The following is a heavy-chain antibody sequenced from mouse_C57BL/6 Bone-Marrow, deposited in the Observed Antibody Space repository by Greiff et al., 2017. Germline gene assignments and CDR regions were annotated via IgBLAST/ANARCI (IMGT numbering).Heavy chain of an antibody. V-gene: IGHV1-59*01. D-gene: IGHD1-1*01. CDR2: IDPSDSYT. CDR3: AGSGPYYYGSSYSYYFDC. Sequence: QVQLQQPGAELVRPGTSVKLSCKASGYTFTSYWMHWVKQRPGQGLEWIGVIDPSDSYTNYNQKFKGKATLTVDTSSSTAYMQLSSLTSEGSAVYYCAGSGPYYYGSSYSYYFDCWDRGNALTVSS. J-gene: IGHJ2*01. CDR1: GYTFTSYW.